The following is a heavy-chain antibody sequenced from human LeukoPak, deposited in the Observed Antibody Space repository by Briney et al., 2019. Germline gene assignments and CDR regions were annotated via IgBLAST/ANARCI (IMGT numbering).Heavy chain of an antibody. D-gene: IGHD6-6*01. CDR3: ARLKTTSDSSWFDA. CDR1: GFTFSNYA. J-gene: IGHJ5*01. Sequence: GGSLRLFLTASGFTFSNYAISWVRQAPGKGLEWVSAISGSGGSTGYAESVKGRVTISRDNTKNTLYLQMNSLRVEDTAVYYCARLKTTSDSSWFDAWG. CDR2: ISGSGGST. V-gene: IGHV3-23*01.